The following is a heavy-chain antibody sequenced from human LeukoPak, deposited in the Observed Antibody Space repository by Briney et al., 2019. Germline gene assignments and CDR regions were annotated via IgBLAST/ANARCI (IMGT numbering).Heavy chain of an antibody. J-gene: IGHJ4*02. CDR1: GFTFSSYG. CDR2: IWYDGSNK. D-gene: IGHD3-16*02. V-gene: IGHV3-33*01. CDR3: AREPRYDYVWGSYRYPLDY. Sequence: GGSLRLSCAASGFTFSSYGMHWVRQAPGKGLEWVAVIWYDGSNKYYADSVKGRFTISRDNSKNTLYLQMNSLRAEDTAVYYCAREPRYDYVWGSYRYPLDYWGQGTLVTVSS.